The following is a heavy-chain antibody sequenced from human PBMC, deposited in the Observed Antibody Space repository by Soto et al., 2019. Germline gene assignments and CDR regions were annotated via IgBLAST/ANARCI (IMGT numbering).Heavy chain of an antibody. CDR2: ISSSGSTI. CDR3: ARQVVSISCCPFDP. CDR1: GFTFGDYY. J-gene: IGHJ5*02. V-gene: IGHV3-11*01. D-gene: IGHD2-2*01. Sequence: VQLVESGGGLVKPGVSLRRSCAVSGFTFGDYYMSWIRQAPGKGLEWVSYISSSGSTIYYADSVKGRFTISRDNAKNSLYLQMNSLRAEDTAVYYCARQVVSISCCPFDPWGQGTLVTVSS.